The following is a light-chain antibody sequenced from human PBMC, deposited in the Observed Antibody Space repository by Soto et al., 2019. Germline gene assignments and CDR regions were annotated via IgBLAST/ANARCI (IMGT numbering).Light chain of an antibody. CDR1: RSDIGYYNY. V-gene: IGLV2-14*01. J-gene: IGLJ2*01. CDR3: SSYTTRSTLVV. Sequence: QSALPQPASGSGSPGQSITISCTGTRSDIGYYNYVSLYQQQPGKVPKLMIYEVSNRHSGISDRFSGSKSGNTASLTISGLQAEDEADYYCSSYTTRSTLVVFGGGTKLTVL. CDR2: EVS.